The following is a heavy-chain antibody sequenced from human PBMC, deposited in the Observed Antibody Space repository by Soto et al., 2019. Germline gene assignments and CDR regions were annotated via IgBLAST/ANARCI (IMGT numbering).Heavy chain of an antibody. V-gene: IGHV1-69*02. D-gene: IGHD3-3*01. CDR2: IIPILGIA. J-gene: IGHJ3*02. Sequence: ASVKVSCKASGGTFSSYTISWVRQAPGQGLEWMGRIIPILGIANYAQKFQGRVTITADKSTSTAYMELSSLRSEDTAVYYCARPTHNYDFRSGSQDPNAFDIWGQGTMVTVSS. CDR1: GGTFSSYT. CDR3: ARPTHNYDFRSGSQDPNAFDI.